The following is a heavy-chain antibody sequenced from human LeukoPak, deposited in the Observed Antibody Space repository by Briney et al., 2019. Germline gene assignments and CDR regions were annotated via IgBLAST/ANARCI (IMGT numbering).Heavy chain of an antibody. CDR1: GGSISSYY. D-gene: IGHD2-2*02. J-gene: IGHJ3*02. CDR3: ARDLGSWYCSSTSCYNAFDI. Sequence: SETLSLTCTVSGGSISSYYWSWIRQPPGKGLEWIGYIYYSGSTNYNPSLKSRVTISVDTSKNQFSLKLSSVTAADTAVYYCARDLGSWYCSSTSCYNAFDIWGQGTMVTVSS. V-gene: IGHV4-59*01. CDR2: IYYSGST.